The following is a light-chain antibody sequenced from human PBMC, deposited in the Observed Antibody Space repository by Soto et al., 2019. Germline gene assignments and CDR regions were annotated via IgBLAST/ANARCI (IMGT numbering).Light chain of an antibody. Sequence: DIQMTQSPSTLSSSVGDRVTITCRASQSISSWLAWYQQKPGKAPKLLIYDTSTLESGVPARFSGSGSGTEFTLTISRLEPEDFATYYCQQYNSYSQTFGQGTKVDIK. CDR2: DTS. CDR3: QQYNSYSQT. J-gene: IGKJ1*01. V-gene: IGKV1-5*01. CDR1: QSISSW.